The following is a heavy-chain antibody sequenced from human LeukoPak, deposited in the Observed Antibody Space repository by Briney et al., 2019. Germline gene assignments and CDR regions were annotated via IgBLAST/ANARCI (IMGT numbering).Heavy chain of an antibody. V-gene: IGHV1-18*01. D-gene: IGHD3-22*01. CDR3: ARVSPLSYYDSSGLFDY. CDR1: GYTFTSYG. Sequence: ASVRVSCKASGYTFTSYGISWVRQAPGQGLEWMGWISAYNGNTNYAQKLQGRVTMTTDTSTSTAYMELRSLRSDDTAVYYCARVSPLSYYDSSGLFDYWGQGTLVTVSS. J-gene: IGHJ4*02. CDR2: ISAYNGNT.